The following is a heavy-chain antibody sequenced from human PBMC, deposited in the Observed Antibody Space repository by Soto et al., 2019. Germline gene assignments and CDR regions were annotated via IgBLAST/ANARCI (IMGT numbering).Heavy chain of an antibody. CDR1: GGSISSYY. Sequence: QVQLQESGPGLVKPSETLSLTCTVSGGSISSYYWSWIRHPPGKGLEWLGYIYYSGSTIYNPSLKRRVTISVDTSTDEFSLKLNSVGAADTAVCYCARGGIGSPHIVVVTAAIYFDYWGQGSLVTVSS. D-gene: IGHD2-21*02. J-gene: IGHJ4*02. CDR3: ARGGIGSPHIVVVTAAIYFDY. CDR2: IYYSGST. V-gene: IGHV4-59*12.